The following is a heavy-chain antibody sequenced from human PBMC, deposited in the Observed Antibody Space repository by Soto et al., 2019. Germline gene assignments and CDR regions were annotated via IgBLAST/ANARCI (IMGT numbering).Heavy chain of an antibody. Sequence: SETLSLTCTVSGDSISSSSYYWGWIRQPPGKGLEWIGSIYYSGSTYYNPSLKSRVTISGDTSKNQFSLRLRSVTAADTAVYYCARHLYVTFDYWGQGTLVTVSS. CDR1: GDSISSSSYY. D-gene: IGHD3-16*01. J-gene: IGHJ4*02. CDR3: ARHLYVTFDY. V-gene: IGHV4-39*01. CDR2: IYYSGST.